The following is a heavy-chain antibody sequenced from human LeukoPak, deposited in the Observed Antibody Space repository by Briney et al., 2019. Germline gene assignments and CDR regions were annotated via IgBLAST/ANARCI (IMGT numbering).Heavy chain of an antibody. CDR1: GGSLSDSY. CDR2: INHSGGT. Sequence: PSETLSLTCAVSGGSLSDSYWSWIRQSPGKGREWIGEINHSGGTNYNPSLKRRVTISVDPSKSHFSLRVTSVTAADTAVYYCARVRADSSGWSPDFDYWGQGTLVTVSS. J-gene: IGHJ4*02. CDR3: ARVRADSSGWSPDFDY. D-gene: IGHD6-19*01. V-gene: IGHV4-34*01.